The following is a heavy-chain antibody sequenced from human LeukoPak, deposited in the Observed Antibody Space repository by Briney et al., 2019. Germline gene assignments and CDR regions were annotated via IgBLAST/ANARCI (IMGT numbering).Heavy chain of an antibody. CDR2: INHRGST. V-gene: IGHV4-34*01. Sequence: SDTLSLTCAVYGGSFSGYYWSWIRQPPGKGLEWIGEINHRGSTNYNPPLKSRVTISVDTSKIQFSLKLSSVTAADTAVYDCARERSGYCSSTSCYSPGGWFDPWGQGTLVTVSS. D-gene: IGHD2-2*03. J-gene: IGHJ5*02. CDR1: GGSFSGYY. CDR3: ARERSGYCSSTSCYSPGGWFDP.